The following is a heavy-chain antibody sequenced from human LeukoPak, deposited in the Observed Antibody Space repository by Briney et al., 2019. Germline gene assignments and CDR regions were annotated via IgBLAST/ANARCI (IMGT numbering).Heavy chain of an antibody. CDR3: ARRSAYGSGSYYVDY. J-gene: IGHJ4*02. V-gene: IGHV1-8*03. Sequence: ASVKVSCKASGYTFPSYDINWVRQATGQGLEWMGWMNPNSGNTGYAQKFQGRVTITRNTSITTTYMELSSLRSEGTAVYHCARRSAYGSGSYYVDYWGQGTLVTVSS. CDR2: MNPNSGNT. D-gene: IGHD3-10*01. CDR1: GYTFPSYD.